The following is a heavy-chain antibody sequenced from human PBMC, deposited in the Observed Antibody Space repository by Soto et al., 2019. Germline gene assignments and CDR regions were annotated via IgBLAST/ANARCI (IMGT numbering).Heavy chain of an antibody. J-gene: IGHJ4*02. V-gene: IGHV4-30-4*01. D-gene: IGHD2-2*01. CDR2: IYYSGST. Sequence: SETLSLTCTVSGGSISSGDYYWSWIRQPPGKGLEWIGYIYYSGSTYYNPSLKSRVTISVDTSKNQFSLKLSSVTAADTAVYYCARRNCSSTSCYLDYWGQGTLVTVSS. CDR3: ARRNCSSTSCYLDY. CDR1: GGSISSGDYY.